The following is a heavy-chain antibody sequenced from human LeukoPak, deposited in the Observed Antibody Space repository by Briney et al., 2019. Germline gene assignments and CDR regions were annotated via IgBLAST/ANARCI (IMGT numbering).Heavy chain of an antibody. D-gene: IGHD2-8*01. CDR3: ARGYCTNGVCPYGMDV. CDR1: GYTFTSYG. V-gene: IGHV1-18*01. J-gene: IGHJ6*02. Sequence: ASVKGSCKASGYTFTSYGISWVRQAPGQGLEWMGWISAYNGNTNYAQKLQGRVTMTTDTSTSTAYMELRSLRSDDTAVYYCARGYCTNGVCPYGMDVWGQGTTVTVSS. CDR2: ISAYNGNT.